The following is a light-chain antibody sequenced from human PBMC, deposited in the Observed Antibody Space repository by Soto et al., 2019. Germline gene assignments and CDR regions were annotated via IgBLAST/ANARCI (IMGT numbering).Light chain of an antibody. CDR3: QSYDSSLSDWV. CDR1: RSNIGAGYD. J-gene: IGLJ1*01. Sequence: QSVLTQPPSVSGAPGQRVTISCTGSRSNIGAGYDVHWYQQLPGTAPKLLIYLNSNRPSGVPDRFSGSKSGTSASLAITGLQAEDEADYYCQSYDSSLSDWVFGTGTKVTVL. CDR2: LNS. V-gene: IGLV1-40*01.